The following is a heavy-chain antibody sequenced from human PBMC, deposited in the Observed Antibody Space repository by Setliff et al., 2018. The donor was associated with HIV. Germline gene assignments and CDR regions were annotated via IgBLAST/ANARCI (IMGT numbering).Heavy chain of an antibody. V-gene: IGHV3-21*01. J-gene: IGHJ6*02. Sequence: PGGSLRLSCAASGFTFRNYKFNWVRQAPGRGLEWVSSISIGSGGAIDYADSVQGRFTISKDNSKNSLYLQRNGLRVEDTGVYYCARDNLYYNLYDGSPVYGMDVWGQGTTVTVSS. D-gene: IGHD3-3*01. CDR3: ARDNLYYNLYDGSPVYGMDV. CDR2: ISIGSGGAI. CDR1: GFTFRNYK.